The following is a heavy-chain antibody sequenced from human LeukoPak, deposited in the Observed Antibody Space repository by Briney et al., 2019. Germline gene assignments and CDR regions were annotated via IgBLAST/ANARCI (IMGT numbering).Heavy chain of an antibody. V-gene: IGHV3-74*01. CDR3: ARERYSNYIFDAFDI. Sequence: GGSLRLSCAASGFTFSSHWMHWVRQAPGKGLVWVSRITSDGGGTSYAASVKGRFTITRDNAKNTVYLQMNSLRAEDTAVYYCARERYSNYIFDAFDIWGQGTMVTVSS. CDR2: ITSDGGGT. J-gene: IGHJ3*02. D-gene: IGHD6-13*01. CDR1: GFTFSSHW.